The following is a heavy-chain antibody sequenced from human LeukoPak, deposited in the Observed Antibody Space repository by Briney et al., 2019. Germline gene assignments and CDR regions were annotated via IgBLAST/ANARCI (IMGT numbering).Heavy chain of an antibody. Sequence: SETLSLTCTVSGGSISSGSYYWSWIRQPAGKGLEWIGRIYTSGSTNYNPSLKSRVTISVDTSKNQFSLKLNSVTAADTAVYYWARESGSYLWRSWLNPWGQGTLVTVSS. CDR3: ARESGSYLWRSWLNP. D-gene: IGHD3-16*01. J-gene: IGHJ5*02. CDR2: IYTSGST. CDR1: GGSISSGSYY. V-gene: IGHV4-61*02.